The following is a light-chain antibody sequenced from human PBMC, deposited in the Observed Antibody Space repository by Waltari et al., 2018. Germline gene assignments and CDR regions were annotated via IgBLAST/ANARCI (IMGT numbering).Light chain of an antibody. J-gene: IGLJ2*01. CDR1: SSDVGGYNY. V-gene: IGLV2-14*01. CDR3: SSYTSSSTPVV. CDR2: DVS. Sequence: QSALTQPASVSGSPGQSIPISCTGTSSDVGGYNYVFWYQQHPGKAPKLMIYDVSKRPSGVSNRFSGSKSGNTASLTISGLQAEDEADYYCSSYTSSSTPVVFGGGTKLTVL.